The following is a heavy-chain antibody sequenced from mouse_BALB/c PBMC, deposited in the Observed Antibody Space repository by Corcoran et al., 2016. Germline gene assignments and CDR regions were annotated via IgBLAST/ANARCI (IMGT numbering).Heavy chain of an antibody. CDR1: GYSFTSYS. Sequence: QVQPQQTGPELVKPGASVQISCQASGYSFTSYSIHRVKQRPGQGLEWIGWIFPGSGNTKYNEKFKGKATLTADTSSSTAYMQLSSLTSEDSAVDFCARDGGTGFAYWGQGTLVTVSA. V-gene: IGHV1-66*01. CDR3: ARDGGTGFAY. CDR2: IFPGSGNT. D-gene: IGHD1-1*02. J-gene: IGHJ3*01.